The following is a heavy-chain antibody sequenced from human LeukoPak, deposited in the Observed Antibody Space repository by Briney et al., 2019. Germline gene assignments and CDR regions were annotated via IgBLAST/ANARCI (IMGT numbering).Heavy chain of an antibody. J-gene: IGHJ6*03. CDR3: ARTLVWRLNPYYYYYYYMDV. Sequence: SETLSLTCAVSGYSISSGYYWDWIRQPPGKGLEWIGSIYHSGDTYYNPSLKSRVTISVDTSKNQFSLKLRSVTAADTAVYYCARTLVWRLNPYYYYYYYMDVWGKGTTVTVSS. CDR1: GYSISSGYY. V-gene: IGHV4-38-2*01. D-gene: IGHD3-3*01. CDR2: IYHSGDT.